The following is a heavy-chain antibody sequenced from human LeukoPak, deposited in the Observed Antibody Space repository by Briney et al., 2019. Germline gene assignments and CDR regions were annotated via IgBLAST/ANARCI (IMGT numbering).Heavy chain of an antibody. D-gene: IGHD2-2*01. Sequence: GGSRRLSCAASVFTFSSYAMNWVRQAPGKGLEWVSGISVSGGSTYYADSVKGRFTISRDTSKNTLYLQMGLLRSDNVAVYYCPRDYGSSTSTGVNYWGQGTLVTVSS. J-gene: IGHJ4*02. CDR2: ISVSGGST. CDR1: VFTFSSYA. CDR3: PRDYGSSTSTGVNY. V-gene: IGHV3-23*01.